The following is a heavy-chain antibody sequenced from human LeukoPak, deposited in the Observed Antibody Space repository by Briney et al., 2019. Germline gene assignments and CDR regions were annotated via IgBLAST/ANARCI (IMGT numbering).Heavy chain of an antibody. CDR2: ISGSGGST. CDR1: GFTFSSYA. Sequence: GGSLRLSCAASGFTFSSYAMSWVRQAPGKGLEWVSAISGSGGSTYYADSVKGRFTISRDNSRNTLYLQMRSLRSEDTAFYYCAKDGHYCTATSCFSSWLDPWGPGTLVTVSS. J-gene: IGHJ5*02. CDR3: AKDGHYCTATSCFSSWLDP. V-gene: IGHV3-23*01. D-gene: IGHD2-8*02.